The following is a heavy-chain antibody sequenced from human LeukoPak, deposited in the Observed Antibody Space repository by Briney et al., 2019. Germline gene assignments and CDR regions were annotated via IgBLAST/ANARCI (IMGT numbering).Heavy chain of an antibody. CDR2: IYYSGST. D-gene: IGHD1-26*01. CDR1: GGSISSSSYY. J-gene: IGHJ4*02. V-gene: IGHV4-39*01. CDR3: ARRSTRFFDY. Sequence: SETLSLTCTVSGGSISSSSYYWGWIRQPPGKGLEWIGSIYYSGSTYYNPSLKSRVTISVGTSKNQFSLKLSSVTAADTAVYCCARRSTRFFDYWGQGTLVTVSS.